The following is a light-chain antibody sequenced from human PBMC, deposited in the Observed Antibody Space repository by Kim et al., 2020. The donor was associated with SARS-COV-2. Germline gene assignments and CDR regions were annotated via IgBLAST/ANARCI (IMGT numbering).Light chain of an antibody. CDR2: QDS. CDR1: KLGDKY. CDR3: QAWDSSTWV. J-gene: IGLJ3*02. V-gene: IGLV3-1*01. Sequence: SYELTQPPSVSVSPGQTASITCSGDKLGDKYACWYQQKSGQSPVLVIYQDSKRPSGIPERFSGSNSGNTATLTISGTQAMDEADYYCQAWDSSTWV.